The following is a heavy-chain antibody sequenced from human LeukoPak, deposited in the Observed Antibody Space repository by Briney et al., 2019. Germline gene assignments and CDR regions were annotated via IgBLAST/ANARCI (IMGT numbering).Heavy chain of an antibody. Sequence: PGGSLRLSCAASGFTFRSYGMSWVREAPGKGLEWVSAISGSSGRTYYTHSAKGRFSISRDNSKNTLCLQMNSLRAEDTAIYYCAKDSSGLWFGENNWGQGTLATVSS. V-gene: IGHV3-23*01. CDR3: AKDSSGLWFGENN. CDR1: GFTFRSYG. CDR2: ISGSSGRT. J-gene: IGHJ4*02. D-gene: IGHD3-10*01.